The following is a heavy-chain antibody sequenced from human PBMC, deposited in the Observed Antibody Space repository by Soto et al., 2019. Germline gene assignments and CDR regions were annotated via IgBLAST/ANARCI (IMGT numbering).Heavy chain of an antibody. D-gene: IGHD6-13*01. Sequence: ERRSLRWSVAGASVSSGTPYCDWIRQSPGKGLEWIGFINHSGSTNYNPPLKRRVTISVDKSKNQFALKVIYVTAADTAVYFCATNPPCYSSPHFFDQWGQGTLVTVYS. CDR2: INHSGST. CDR1: GASVSSGTPY. J-gene: IGHJ4*01. CDR3: ATNPPCYSSPHFFDQ. V-gene: IGHV4-61*01.